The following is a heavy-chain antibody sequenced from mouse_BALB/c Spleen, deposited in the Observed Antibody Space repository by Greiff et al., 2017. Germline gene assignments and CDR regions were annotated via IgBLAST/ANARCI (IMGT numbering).Heavy chain of an antibody. CDR3: TRGGLRLPYFDY. CDR2: ISTYYGDA. CDR1: GYTFTDYA. D-gene: IGHD1-2*01. J-gene: IGHJ2*01. Sequence: QVQLQQSGAELVRPGVSVKISCKGSGYTFTDYAMHWVKQSHAKSLEWIGVISTYYGDASYNQKFKGKATMTVDKSSSTAYMELARLTSEDSAIYYCTRGGLRLPYFDYWGQGTTLTVSS. V-gene: IGHV1S137*01.